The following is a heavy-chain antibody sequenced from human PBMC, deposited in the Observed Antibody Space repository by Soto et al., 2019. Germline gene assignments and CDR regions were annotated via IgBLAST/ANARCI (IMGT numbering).Heavy chain of an antibody. V-gene: IGHV5-51*01. CDR3: ARTVDHYDSSGHAFDI. J-gene: IGHJ3*02. CDR1: GYSFTSYW. Sequence: GESLKITCKGSGYSFTSYWIGWVRQMPGKGLEWMGIIYPGDSDTRYSPSFQGQVTISADKSISTAYLQWSSLKASDTAMYYCARTVDHYDSSGHAFDIWGQGTMVTVSS. D-gene: IGHD3-22*01. CDR2: IYPGDSDT.